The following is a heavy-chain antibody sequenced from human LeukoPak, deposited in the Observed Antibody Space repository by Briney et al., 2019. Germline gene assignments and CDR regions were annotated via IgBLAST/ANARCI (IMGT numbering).Heavy chain of an antibody. CDR3: ARSARVEPGTGYYFDS. D-gene: IGHD2-15*01. V-gene: IGHV4-4*07. Sequence: SETLSLTCTVSGGSINGYFWSWMRQPAGKGLEWIGRILTNGNTDYNPSLNSRVIMSMDTSRNQFSLKLRSVSAADTAVYYCARSARVEPGTGYYFDSWGRGTLVTVSS. CDR2: ILTNGNT. J-gene: IGHJ4*02. CDR1: GGSINGYF.